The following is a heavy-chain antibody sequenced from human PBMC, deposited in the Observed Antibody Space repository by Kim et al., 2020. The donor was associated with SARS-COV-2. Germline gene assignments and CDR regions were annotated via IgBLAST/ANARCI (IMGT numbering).Heavy chain of an antibody. CDR3: ARDRWTGGHCYADY. CDR2: IYYTGST. Sequence: SETLSLTCTVSGGTIKSGGYFWSWVRQVPGKGLEWIGSIYYTGSTYYNPSLKSRLTMSVDTSKNHFSLELISVIAADTAVYYCARDRWTGGHCYADYWGQGALVTVSS. V-gene: IGHV4-31*03. J-gene: IGHJ4*02. CDR1: GGTIKSGGYF. D-gene: IGHD2-21*02.